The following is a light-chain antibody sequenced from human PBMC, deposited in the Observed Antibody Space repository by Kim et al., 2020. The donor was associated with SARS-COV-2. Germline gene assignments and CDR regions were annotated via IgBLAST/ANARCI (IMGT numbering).Light chain of an antibody. CDR2: DAS. V-gene: IGKV3-11*01. Sequence: LSTRERATLPCRARHRARILLAWYQPGPGPAPRLLSYDASTRAAGIPARFSGSGSGTDFTLTMTSLEPEAYAFYYCQQGSSWPRTFGGGTKVDIK. J-gene: IGKJ4*02. CDR1: HRARIL. CDR3: QQGSSWPRT.